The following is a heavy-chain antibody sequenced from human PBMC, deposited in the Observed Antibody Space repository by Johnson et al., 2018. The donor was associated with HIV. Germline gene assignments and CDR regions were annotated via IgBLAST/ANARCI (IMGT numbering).Heavy chain of an antibody. CDR3: ARDLIPDSTFFYDTTSYFPDALDI. CDR2: IHSGDKT. Sequence: VQLVESRGGVVQPGRSVRLSCAASGFTFSRYWMDWVRQAPGEGLEWVSVIHSGDKTYYADSVKGRFTISRDNSENTVYLQMNSLRAEDTAVYFCARDLIPDSTFFYDTTSYFPDALDIWGQGTLVTVSS. J-gene: IGHJ3*02. V-gene: IGHV3-66*01. D-gene: IGHD3-22*01. CDR1: GFTFSRYW.